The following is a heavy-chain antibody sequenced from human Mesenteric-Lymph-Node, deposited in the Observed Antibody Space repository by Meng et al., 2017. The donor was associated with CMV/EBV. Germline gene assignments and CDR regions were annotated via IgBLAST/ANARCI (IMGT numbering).Heavy chain of an antibody. Sequence: GGSFSCYYWSWFRQPPGKGLEWIGEINHSGSTNYNPSLKSRVTISVDTSKNQFSLKLSSVTAADTAVYYCARGQSSKFRSSTSCYGYWGQGTLVTVSS. CDR2: INHSGST. J-gene: IGHJ4*02. D-gene: IGHD2-2*01. CDR1: GGSFSCYY. CDR3: ARGQSSKFRSSTSCYGY. V-gene: IGHV4-34*01.